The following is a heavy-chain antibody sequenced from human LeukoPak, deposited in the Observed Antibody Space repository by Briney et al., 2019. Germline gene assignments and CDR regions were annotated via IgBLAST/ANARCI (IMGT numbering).Heavy chain of an antibody. Sequence: PGGSLRLSCAASGFTFSSYGMHWVRQAPGKGLEWVAFIRYDGSNKYYADSVKGRFTISRDNSKNTLYLQMNSLRAEDTAVYYCAKACGGWIFNWFDPWGQGTLVTVSS. CDR3: AKACGGWIFNWFDP. J-gene: IGHJ5*02. CDR1: GFTFSSYG. V-gene: IGHV3-30*02. D-gene: IGHD6-19*01. CDR2: IRYDGSNK.